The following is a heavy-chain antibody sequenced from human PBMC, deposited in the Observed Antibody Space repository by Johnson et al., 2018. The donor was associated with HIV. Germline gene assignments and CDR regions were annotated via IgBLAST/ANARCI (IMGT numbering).Heavy chain of an antibody. V-gene: IGHV3-13*01. CDR3: ARSLGSSWYEGAFDI. CDR1: GFTFSSYD. D-gene: IGHD6-13*01. J-gene: IGHJ3*02. Sequence: VQLVESGGGLVQPGGSLRLSCTASGFTFSSYDMHWVRQATGKGLDWVSAIGTAGDTYYPGSVTGRFTISRENAKNSLYLQMNSLRAGDTAVYYCARSLGSSWYEGAFDIWGQGTMVTVSS. CDR2: IGTAGDT.